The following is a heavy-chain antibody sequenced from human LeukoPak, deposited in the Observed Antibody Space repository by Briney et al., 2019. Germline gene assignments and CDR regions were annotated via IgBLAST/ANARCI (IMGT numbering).Heavy chain of an antibody. CDR1: GYTFTTYA. CDR2: IIPILGIA. J-gene: IGHJ4*02. Sequence: GASVKVSCKASGYTFTTYAMNWVRQAPGQGLEWMGRIIPILGIANYAQKFQGRVTITADKSTSTAYMELSSLRSEDTAVYYCARADPGQNYYDSSGLFDYWGQGTLVTVSS. CDR3: ARADPGQNYYDSSGLFDY. V-gene: IGHV1-69*04. D-gene: IGHD3-22*01.